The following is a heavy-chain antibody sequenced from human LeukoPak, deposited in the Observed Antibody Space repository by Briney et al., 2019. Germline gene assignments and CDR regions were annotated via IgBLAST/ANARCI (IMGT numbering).Heavy chain of an antibody. J-gene: IGHJ4*02. CDR3: ATGTTTPSWLDY. D-gene: IGHD1-7*01. Sequence: PSVRVSSTLSVYTLTQLSMHWVRQPPGKGLERMGGFDPEDGETIYAQKFQGRVTMTEDTSTDTAYMELSSLRSEDTAVYYCATGTTTPSWLDYWGQGTLVTVSS. CDR2: FDPEDGET. CDR1: VYTLTQLS. V-gene: IGHV1-24*01.